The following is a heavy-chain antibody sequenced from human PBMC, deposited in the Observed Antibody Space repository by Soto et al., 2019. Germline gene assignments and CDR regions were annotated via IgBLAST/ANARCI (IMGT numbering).Heavy chain of an antibody. CDR3: AREGGSGSYPFDY. CDR2: IYYSGST. Sequence: QLQLQESGPGLVKPSETLSLTCTVSGGSISSSSYYWGWIRQPPGKGLEWIGSIYYSGSTYYNPALQRRVTIPVDTPKNLLSLKLSSVPAADTAVYYCAREGGSGSYPFDYWGQGTLVTVSS. D-gene: IGHD3-10*01. CDR1: GGSISSSSYY. V-gene: IGHV4-39*01. J-gene: IGHJ4*02.